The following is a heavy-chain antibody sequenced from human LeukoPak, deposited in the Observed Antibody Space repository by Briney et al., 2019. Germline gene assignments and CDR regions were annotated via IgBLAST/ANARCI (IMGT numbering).Heavy chain of an antibody. Sequence: PGGSLRLSCAASGFTFSSYWMHWVRQAPGKGLVWVSRIITDGSSTTYADSVRGRFTISRDNAKNTLYLQMNRLRAEDTAVYYCARENGGSYFYMDVWGKGTTVTVSS. CDR1: GFTFSSYW. J-gene: IGHJ6*03. CDR3: ARENGGSYFYMDV. D-gene: IGHD1-1*01. V-gene: IGHV3-74*01. CDR2: IITDGSST.